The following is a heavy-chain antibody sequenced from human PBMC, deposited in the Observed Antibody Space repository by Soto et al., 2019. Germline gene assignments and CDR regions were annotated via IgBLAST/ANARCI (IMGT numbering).Heavy chain of an antibody. J-gene: IGHJ6*02. CDR1: GYTFTSYD. D-gene: IGHD2-15*01. CDR2: MNPNSGNT. CDR3: ARGPRVVVAAKSNYYYYGMDV. V-gene: IGHV1-8*01. Sequence: GASVKVSCKASGYTFTSYDINWVRQATGQGLEWMGWMNPNSGNTGYAQKFQGRVTMTRNTSISTAYMELSSLRSEDTAVYYCARGPRVVVAAKSNYYYYGMDVWGHGTTVTVSS.